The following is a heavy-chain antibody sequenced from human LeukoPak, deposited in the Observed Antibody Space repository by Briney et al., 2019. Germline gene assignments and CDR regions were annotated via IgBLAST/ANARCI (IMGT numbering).Heavy chain of an antibody. CDR3: STGGGYGPIDY. CDR2: ISYSGST. D-gene: IGHD5-18*01. CDR1: GGSISSSSYY. Sequence: SETLSLTCTVSGGSISSSSYYWGWIRQPPGKGLEWIGSISYSGSTYYNPSLKSRVTISVDTSKNQFSLKLSSVTAADTAVYYCSTGGGYGPIDYWGQGTLVTVSS. V-gene: IGHV4-39*07. J-gene: IGHJ4*02.